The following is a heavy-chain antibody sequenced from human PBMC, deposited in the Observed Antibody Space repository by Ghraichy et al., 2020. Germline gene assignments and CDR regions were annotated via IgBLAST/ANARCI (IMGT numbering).Heavy chain of an antibody. CDR1: GFTFSSYA. J-gene: IGHJ6*02. CDR2: ISGSGGST. Sequence: GGSLRLSCAASGFTFSSYAMSWVRQAPGKGLEWVSAISGSGGSTYYADSVKGRFTISRDNSKNTLYLQMNSLRAEDTAVYYCAKDRSTRLLWFGERLGYYGMDVWSQGTTVTVSS. V-gene: IGHV3-23*01. D-gene: IGHD3-10*01. CDR3: AKDRSTRLLWFGERLGYYGMDV.